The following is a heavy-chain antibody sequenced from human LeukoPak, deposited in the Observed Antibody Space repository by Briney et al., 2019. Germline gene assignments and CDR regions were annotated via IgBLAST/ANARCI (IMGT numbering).Heavy chain of an antibody. Sequence: GGSLRLSCAASGFTFDDYGMSWVRQAPGKGLEWVSSISSSSSYIYYADSVKGRFTISRDNAKNSLYLQMNSLRAEDTAVYYCARGDYDYVWGSLDYWGQGTLVTVSS. J-gene: IGHJ4*02. CDR3: ARGDYDYVWGSLDY. CDR2: ISSSSSYI. D-gene: IGHD3-16*01. CDR1: GFTFDDYG. V-gene: IGHV3-21*01.